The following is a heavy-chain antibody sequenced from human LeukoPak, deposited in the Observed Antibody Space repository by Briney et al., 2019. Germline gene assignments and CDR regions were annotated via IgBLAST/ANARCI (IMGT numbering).Heavy chain of an antibody. V-gene: IGHV1-18*01. J-gene: IGHJ4*02. Sequence: GASVKVSCKASGYTFTSYGISWVRQAPGQGLEWMGWISAYNGNTNYAQKLQGRVTMTTDTSTSTAYMVLRSLRSDDTALYYCARTYSSGWYGELDYWGQGTLVTVSS. CDR3: ARTYSSGWYGELDY. D-gene: IGHD6-19*01. CDR2: ISAYNGNT. CDR1: GYTFTSYG.